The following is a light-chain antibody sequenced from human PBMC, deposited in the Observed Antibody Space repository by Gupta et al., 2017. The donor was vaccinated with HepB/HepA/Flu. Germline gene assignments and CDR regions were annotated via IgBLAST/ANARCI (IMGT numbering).Light chain of an antibody. Sequence: QSALTPHRSVSGSPGQSVTISCTGTSSDVGGYNYVSWSQQHPGKAPKLMIYDVSKRPSGVPVCFSGYKSGNTASLTISGPKDEEEADYYCCSDAGSDTLVFGGGTKLTVL. V-gene: IGLV2-11*01. J-gene: IGLJ2*01. CDR3: CSDAGSDTLV. CDR1: SSDVGGYNY. CDR2: DVS.